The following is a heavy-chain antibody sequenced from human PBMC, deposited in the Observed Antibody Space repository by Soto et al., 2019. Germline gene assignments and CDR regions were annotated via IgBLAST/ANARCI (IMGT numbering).Heavy chain of an antibody. D-gene: IGHD3-10*01. CDR3: AKEGTYGSGRYNYDAFDI. Sequence: GESLKISCKGSGYSFTSYWIGWVRQMPGKGLEWMGIIYPGDSDTRYSPSFQGQVTISADKSISTAYLQWSSLKASDTAMYYCAKEGTYGSGRYNYDAFDIWGQGTMVTVSS. V-gene: IGHV5-51*01. J-gene: IGHJ3*02. CDR2: IYPGDSDT. CDR1: GYSFTSYW.